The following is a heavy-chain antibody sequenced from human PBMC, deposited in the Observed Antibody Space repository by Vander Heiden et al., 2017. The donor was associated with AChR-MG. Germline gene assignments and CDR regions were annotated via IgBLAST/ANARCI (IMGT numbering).Heavy chain of an antibody. D-gene: IGHD2-8*02. CDR3: AREPRVVGYCTGHSCSAAGFWLDP. CDR1: GYSFTSYP. V-gene: IGHV7-4-1*02. CDR2: INTNTGNP. Sequence: QVQLVQSGSELKKPGASVQVSCKASGYSFTSYPISWVRQAPGQGLEWMGWINTNTGNPTYAQGFTGRFVFSLDTSVTTAYLQISSLKAEDTAVYYCAREPRVVGYCTGHSCSAAGFWLDPWGQGTLATVSS. J-gene: IGHJ5*02.